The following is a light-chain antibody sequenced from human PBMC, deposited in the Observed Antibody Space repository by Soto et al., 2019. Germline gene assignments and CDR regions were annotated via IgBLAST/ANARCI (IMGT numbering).Light chain of an antibody. CDR2: ANK. CDR1: SSNIGGNT. Sequence: QSVLTQPPSASGTPGQRVTISCSGSSSNIGGNTVNWYQQLPGTAPKLLLFANKERPSGVPDRFSASQSGTSASLAITGLQSDDEAEYYCATWDDSLTGWVFGGGTKLTVL. CDR3: ATWDDSLTGWV. J-gene: IGLJ3*02. V-gene: IGLV1-44*01.